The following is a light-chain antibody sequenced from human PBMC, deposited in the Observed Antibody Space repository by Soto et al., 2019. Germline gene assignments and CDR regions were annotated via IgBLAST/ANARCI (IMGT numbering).Light chain of an antibody. CDR1: SSDVGGYNY. CDR3: SSYAGINILYV. V-gene: IGLV2-8*01. J-gene: IGLJ1*01. Sequence: QSALTQPPSASGSPGQSVTISCTGTSSDVGGYNYVSWYQQHPGKAPKLMIYEVSKRPSGVPDRFSGSKSGNTASLTVSGLQAEDEADYYCSSYAGINILYVYGTGTKLNVL. CDR2: EVS.